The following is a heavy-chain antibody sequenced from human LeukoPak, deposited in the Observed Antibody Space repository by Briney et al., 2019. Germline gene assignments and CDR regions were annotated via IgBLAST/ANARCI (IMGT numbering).Heavy chain of an antibody. D-gene: IGHD2-21*02. CDR1: GFKFDDYA. V-gene: IGHV3-9*03. CDR2: VSWNSDNM. J-gene: IGHJ4*02. Sequence: GRSLRLSCAVSGFKFDDYAMHWVRQPPGKGLEWVSSVSWNSDNMAYADSVKGRFTISRDNAKNSLYLQMHSLRTDDMALYYCVKDACGGGCYLDNWGQGTLVTVSS. CDR3: VKDACGGGCYLDN.